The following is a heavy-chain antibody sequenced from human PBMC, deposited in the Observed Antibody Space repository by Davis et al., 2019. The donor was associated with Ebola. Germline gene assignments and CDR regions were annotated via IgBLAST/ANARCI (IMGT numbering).Heavy chain of an antibody. CDR2: INHSGST. J-gene: IGHJ6*02. V-gene: IGHV4-34*01. CDR3: ARGRDSSSFYYGMDV. Sequence: SETLSLTCTVSGGSISSYYWSWIRQPPGKGLEWIGEINHSGSTNYNPSLKSRVTISVDTPKNQFSLKLSSVTAADTAVYYCARGRDSSSFYYGMDVWGQGTTVTVSS. CDR1: GGSISSYY. D-gene: IGHD6-6*01.